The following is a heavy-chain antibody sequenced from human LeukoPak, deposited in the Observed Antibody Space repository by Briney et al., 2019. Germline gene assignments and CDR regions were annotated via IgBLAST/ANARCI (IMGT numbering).Heavy chain of an antibody. CDR1: GLTVSDNY. D-gene: IGHD5-18*01. V-gene: IGHV3-66*01. J-gene: IGHJ4*02. Sequence: GGSLRLSCAASGLTVSDNYMSWVRQAPGKGLEWLSVIYPGGSTYYADSVQGRFTITRDNSKNTLILQMNSLRAEDTAVYHCARDREYNYGLDCWGQGTLVTVSS. CDR2: IYPGGST. CDR3: ARDREYNYGLDC.